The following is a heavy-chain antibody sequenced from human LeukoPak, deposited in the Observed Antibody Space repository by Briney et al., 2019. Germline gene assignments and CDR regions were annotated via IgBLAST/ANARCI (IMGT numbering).Heavy chain of an antibody. CDR1: GFTFSNYW. CDR2: INSDGINT. Sequence: GGSLTLSCAASGFTFSNYWMHWVRQAPGKGLVWVSRINSDGINTSYADSVKGRFTISRDNAKNRLNLQMNSLRAEDTAVYYCARDLGQYYDTSDNWFDPWGQGTLVTVSS. D-gene: IGHD3-22*01. J-gene: IGHJ5*02. V-gene: IGHV3-74*01. CDR3: ARDLGQYYDTSDNWFDP.